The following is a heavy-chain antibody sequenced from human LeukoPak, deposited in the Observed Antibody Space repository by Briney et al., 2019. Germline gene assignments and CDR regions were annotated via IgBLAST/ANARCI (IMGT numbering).Heavy chain of an antibody. Sequence: PGGSLRLSCAASGFTFSSYGMSWVRQAPGKGLEWVSAISGSGGSTYYADSVKGRFTISRDNSKNTLYLQMNSLRAEDTAVCYCARLGYSGSYYERTFDIWGQGTMVTVSS. V-gene: IGHV3-23*01. CDR1: GFTFSSYG. J-gene: IGHJ3*02. CDR3: ARLGYSGSYYERTFDI. CDR2: ISGSGGST. D-gene: IGHD1-26*01.